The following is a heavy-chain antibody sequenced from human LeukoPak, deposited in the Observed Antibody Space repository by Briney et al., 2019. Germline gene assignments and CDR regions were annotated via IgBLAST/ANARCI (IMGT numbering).Heavy chain of an antibody. Sequence: PGGSLRLSCAASGFTFSSYAMHWVRQAPGKGLEWVAVISYDGSNKYYADSVKGRFTISRDNSKNTLYLQMNSLRAEDTAVYYCARDSTPGTTWGYYYYGMDVWGQGTTVTVSS. CDR3: ARDSTPGTTWGYYYYGMDV. J-gene: IGHJ6*02. V-gene: IGHV3-30-3*01. D-gene: IGHD1-1*01. CDR2: ISYDGSNK. CDR1: GFTFSSYA.